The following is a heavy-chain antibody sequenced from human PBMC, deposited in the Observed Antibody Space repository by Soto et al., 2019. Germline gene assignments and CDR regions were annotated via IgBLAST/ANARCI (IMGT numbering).Heavy chain of an antibody. D-gene: IGHD6-19*01. Sequence: QVQLVESGGGVVQPGRSLRLSCAASGFTFSSYAMHWVRQAPGKGLEWVAVISYDGSNKYYADSVKGRFTISRDNSKNTLYLQMNSLRAEDTAVYYCARDNIAVAGTSVQLDLWGQGTLVTVSS. CDR1: GFTFSSYA. V-gene: IGHV3-30-3*01. CDR3: ARDNIAVAGTSVQLDL. CDR2: ISYDGSNK. J-gene: IGHJ4*02.